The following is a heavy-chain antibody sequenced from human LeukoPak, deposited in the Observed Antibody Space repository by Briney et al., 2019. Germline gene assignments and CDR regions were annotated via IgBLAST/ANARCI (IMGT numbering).Heavy chain of an antibody. Sequence: GESLKISCQGSGYSFTSYWIGWVRQLPGKGLEWMGIIYPGDSDTRYSPSFQGQVTISADKSISTAYLQWSSLKASDTAMYYCARHSYYGSGSYYMFDYWGQGTLVTVSS. V-gene: IGHV5-51*01. CDR2: IYPGDSDT. CDR1: GYSFTSYW. D-gene: IGHD3-10*01. J-gene: IGHJ4*02. CDR3: ARHSYYGSGSYYMFDY.